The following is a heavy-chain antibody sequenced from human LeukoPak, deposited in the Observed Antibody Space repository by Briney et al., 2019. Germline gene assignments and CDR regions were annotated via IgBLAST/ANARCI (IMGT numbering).Heavy chain of an antibody. J-gene: IGHJ4*02. D-gene: IGHD3-22*01. CDR3: ARDPKDFYDTSNYLYFDY. Sequence: SETLSLTCTVFGGSISTNYWSWIRQPPGKGLEWIGYIYYSGRTNYNPSLKSRVAISIDTSKNQFSLKLSSVTAADTAVYYCARDPKDFYDTSNYLYFDYWGRGTLVTVSS. V-gene: IGHV4-59*13. CDR2: IYYSGRT. CDR1: GGSISTNY.